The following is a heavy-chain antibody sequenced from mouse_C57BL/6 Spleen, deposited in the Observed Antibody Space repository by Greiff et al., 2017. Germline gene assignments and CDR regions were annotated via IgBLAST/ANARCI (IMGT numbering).Heavy chain of an antibody. CDR1: GFNIKDDY. CDR2: IDPENGDT. CDR3: TRCRDGNYVYFDY. Sequence: EVMLVESGAELVRPGASVKLSCTASGFNIKDDYMHWVKQRPEQGLEWIGWIDPENGDTEYASKFQGKATITADTSSNTAYLQLSSLTSEDTAVYYCTRCRDGNYVYFDYWGQGTTLTVSS. D-gene: IGHD2-1*01. V-gene: IGHV14-4*01. J-gene: IGHJ2*01.